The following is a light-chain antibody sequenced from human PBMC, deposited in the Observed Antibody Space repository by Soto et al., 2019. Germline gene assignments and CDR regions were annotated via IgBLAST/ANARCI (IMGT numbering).Light chain of an antibody. CDR1: SSDVGGYNY. CDR2: DVS. CDR3: CSYTTSNTRQIV. Sequence: QSVLTQPASVSGSPGQSITISCTGTSSDVGGYNYVSWYQHQPSKAPKLKNYDVSNRPSGVSNRFSGSKSGNTASLTISGLQPEDEADYYCCSYTTSNTRQIVFGTGTKVTVL. V-gene: IGLV2-14*03. J-gene: IGLJ1*01.